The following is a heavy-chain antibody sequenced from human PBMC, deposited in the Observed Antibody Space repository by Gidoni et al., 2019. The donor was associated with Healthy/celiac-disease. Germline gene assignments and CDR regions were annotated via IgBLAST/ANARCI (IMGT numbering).Heavy chain of an antibody. D-gene: IGHD2-21*01. CDR1: GYSFTSYW. V-gene: IGHV5-10-1*03. Sequence: EVQLVQSGAEVKKPGASLRISCMGSGYSFTSYWISWVRQMPGKGLEWMGRIDPSDSYTNYSPSFQGHVTISADKSISTAYLQWSSLKASDTAMYYCARVVRGGDYFDYWGQGTLVTVSS. CDR2: IDPSDSYT. CDR3: ARVVRGGDYFDY. J-gene: IGHJ4*02.